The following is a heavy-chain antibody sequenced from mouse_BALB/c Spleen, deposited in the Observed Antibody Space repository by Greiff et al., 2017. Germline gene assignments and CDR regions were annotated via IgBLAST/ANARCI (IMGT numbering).Heavy chain of an antibody. J-gene: IGHJ3*01. V-gene: IGHV5-6-5*01. Sequence: EVQLVESGGGLVKPGGSLKLSCAASGFTFSSYAMSWVRQTPEKRLEWVASISSGGSTYYPDSVKGRFTISRDNARNILYLQMSSLRSEDTAMYYCARAIYYYGSSYDWFAYWGQGTLVTVSA. CDR1: GFTFSSYA. CDR2: ISSGGST. D-gene: IGHD1-1*01. CDR3: ARAIYYYGSSYDWFAY.